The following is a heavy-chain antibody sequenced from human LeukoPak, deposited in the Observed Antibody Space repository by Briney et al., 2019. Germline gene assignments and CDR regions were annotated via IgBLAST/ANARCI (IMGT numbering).Heavy chain of an antibody. V-gene: IGHV3-21*01. Sequence: GGSLRLSCAASGFTFSSYSMNWVRQAPGKGLEWVSSISSSSSYIYYADSVKGRFTISRDNSKNTLYLQMNSLRAEDTAVYYCARDYIATTVTTSYGYWGQGTLVTVSS. CDR2: ISSSSSYI. D-gene: IGHD4-17*01. J-gene: IGHJ4*02. CDR1: GFTFSSYS. CDR3: ARDYIATTVTTSYGY.